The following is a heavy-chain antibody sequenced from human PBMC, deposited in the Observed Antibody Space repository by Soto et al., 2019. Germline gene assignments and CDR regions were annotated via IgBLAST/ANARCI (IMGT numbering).Heavy chain of an antibody. CDR3: AKGPEYDILTGCDY. D-gene: IGHD3-9*01. V-gene: IGHV3-23*01. CDR1: GFTFSLSA. Sequence: EVQLLESGGGFVQPGESLRLSCAASGFTFSLSAMSWVRQAPGRGLEWVSSISGGGGSTEYADSVKGRFTISRDNSKDTVHLQMNSLRAEDTAVYYCAKGPEYDILTGCDYWGQGALVTGSS. CDR2: ISGGGGST. J-gene: IGHJ4*02.